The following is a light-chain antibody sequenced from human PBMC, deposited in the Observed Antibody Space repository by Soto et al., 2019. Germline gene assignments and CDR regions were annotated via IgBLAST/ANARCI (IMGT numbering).Light chain of an antibody. CDR3: QQYVSSHRMYT. Sequence: EIVLTQSPGTLSLSPGERATLSCRASQSVSSSYLAWYQQQPGQAPRLLIYGASSRATGIPDRFSGSGSGTDFTLTISRLEPEDFAVYYCQQYVSSHRMYTFGQGNELEIK. J-gene: IGKJ2*01. CDR1: QSVSSSY. CDR2: GAS. V-gene: IGKV3-20*01.